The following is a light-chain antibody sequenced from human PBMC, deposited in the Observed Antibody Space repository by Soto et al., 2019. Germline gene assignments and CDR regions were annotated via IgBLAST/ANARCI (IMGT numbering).Light chain of an antibody. CDR1: SSDVGGYNY. J-gene: IGLJ1*01. CDR3: SSYTSSSFYV. CDR2: DVS. V-gene: IGLV2-14*01. Sequence: QSALTQPASVSGSTGKSITISCTGTSSDVGGYNYVSWYQQHPGKAPKLMIYDVSNRPSGVSTRFSGSQSGNTASLTISGLQAEDEADYYCSSYTSSSFYVFGTGTKVTVL.